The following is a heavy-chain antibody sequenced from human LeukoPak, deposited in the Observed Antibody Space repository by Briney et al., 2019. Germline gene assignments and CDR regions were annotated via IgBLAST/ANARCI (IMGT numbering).Heavy chain of an antibody. Sequence: GGSLRLSCAASGFTFKNYVMSWVRLAPGKGLEWVSTITTSGGGTYYADSVKGRFSISRDNSKNTAYLQMNSLKAEDSAVYYCARVGGTDAYDIWGQGTMVTVSS. CDR3: ARVGGTDAYDI. V-gene: IGHV3-23*01. CDR1: GFTFKNYV. CDR2: ITTSGGGT. D-gene: IGHD1-26*01. J-gene: IGHJ3*02.